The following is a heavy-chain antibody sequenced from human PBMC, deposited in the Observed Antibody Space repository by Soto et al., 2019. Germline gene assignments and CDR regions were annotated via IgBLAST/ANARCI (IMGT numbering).Heavy chain of an antibody. J-gene: IGHJ4*02. CDR2: IYGDDDK. CDR1: GFSLSTSGVG. CDR3: AHLFVGYDFWSGPDY. V-gene: IGHV2-5*02. Sequence: QITLKESGPTLVKPTQTLTLTCTFSGFSLSTSGVGVGWVRQPPGKALEWLALIYGDDDKSYSPSLQSRVTITKDTSKNQVVLTMTNMDPVDTATYYCAHLFVGYDFWSGPDYWGQGTLVTVSS. D-gene: IGHD3-3*01.